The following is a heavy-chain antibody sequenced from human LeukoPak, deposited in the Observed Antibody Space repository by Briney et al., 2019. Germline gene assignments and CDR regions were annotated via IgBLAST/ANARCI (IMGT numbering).Heavy chain of an antibody. CDR1: GFTFSSYA. CDR2: ISGSGGST. Sequence: GGSLRLSCAASGFTFSSYAMSWVRRAPGKGLEWVSAISGSGGSTYYADSVKGRFTISRDNSKNTLYLQMNSLRAEDTAVYYCAKERRVESIAARHFDYWGQGTLVTVSS. V-gene: IGHV3-23*01. CDR3: AKERRVESIAARHFDY. J-gene: IGHJ4*02. D-gene: IGHD6-6*01.